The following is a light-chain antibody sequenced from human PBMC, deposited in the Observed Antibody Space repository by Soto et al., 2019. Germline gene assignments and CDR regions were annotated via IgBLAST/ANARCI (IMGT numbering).Light chain of an antibody. CDR3: GTRDSSRIGYV. CDR1: NSNIGNNY. Sequence: QSVLTQPPSVSAAPGQRVTISCSGSNSNIGNNYVSWYQQLPGTAPKLLIYDNNKRPSGIPDRFSGSKSGTSATLDITGLQPGDEADYYCGTRDSSRIGYVFGTGTKVTVL. CDR2: DNN. V-gene: IGLV1-51*01. J-gene: IGLJ1*01.